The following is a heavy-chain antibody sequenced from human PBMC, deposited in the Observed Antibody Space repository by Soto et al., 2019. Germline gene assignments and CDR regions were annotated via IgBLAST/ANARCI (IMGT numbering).Heavy chain of an antibody. V-gene: IGHV3-33*01. J-gene: IGHJ6*02. Sequence: QVQLVESGGGVVQPGRSLRLSCAASGFTFSSYGMHWVRQAPGKGLEWVAVIWYDGSNKYYADSVKGRFNISRDNSKNTLYLQMNSLRAEETAVYYRARFMVRGRYYYGMDVWGQGTTVPVYS. CDR2: IWYDGSNK. D-gene: IGHD3-10*01. CDR3: ARFMVRGRYYYGMDV. CDR1: GFTFSSYG.